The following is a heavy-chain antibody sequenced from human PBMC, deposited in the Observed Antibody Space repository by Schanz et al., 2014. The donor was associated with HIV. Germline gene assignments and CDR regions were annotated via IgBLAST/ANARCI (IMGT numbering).Heavy chain of an antibody. CDR3: ARDLSSVGSGWYGKWFDP. J-gene: IGHJ5*02. Sequence: QVQLVESGAEVKKPGSSVKVSCKASGGTFSSYAITWVRQAPGQGLEWMGGIVPMLGTANYAQKFQGRVTITADESTSTAYMELSSLRSEDTAMYYCARDLSSVGSGWYGKWFDPWGQGTLVTVSS. D-gene: IGHD6-19*01. CDR2: IVPMLGTA. V-gene: IGHV1-69*01. CDR1: GGTFSSYA.